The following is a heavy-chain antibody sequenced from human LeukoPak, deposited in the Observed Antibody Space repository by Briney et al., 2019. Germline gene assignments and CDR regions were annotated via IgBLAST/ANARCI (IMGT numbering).Heavy chain of an antibody. CDR2: ISSSSSYI. Sequence: PGGSLRLSCAASGFTFRSYSMTWVRQAPGKGLEWVSSISSSSSYIYYADSVKGRFTISRDNAKNSLYLQMNSLRAEDTAVYYCARLNLGYGYFLEATKRDYWGQGTLVTVSS. D-gene: IGHD5-18*01. CDR1: GFTFRSYS. CDR3: ARLNLGYGYFLEATKRDY. J-gene: IGHJ4*02. V-gene: IGHV3-21*01.